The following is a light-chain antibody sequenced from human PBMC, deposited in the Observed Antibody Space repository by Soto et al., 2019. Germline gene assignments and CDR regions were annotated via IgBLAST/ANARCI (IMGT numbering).Light chain of an antibody. V-gene: IGKV1-12*01. CDR1: QGISRW. J-gene: IGKJ3*01. CDR3: QQANSFPLT. Sequence: DIQMTQLPSSMSASVGDRVTITCRASQGISRWLAWYHQKPGKAPTLLIYSASTLHSGVPSRFSGSGSGTDFTLTISSLQPEDLGTYYCQQANSFPLTFGPGTKVNMK. CDR2: SAS.